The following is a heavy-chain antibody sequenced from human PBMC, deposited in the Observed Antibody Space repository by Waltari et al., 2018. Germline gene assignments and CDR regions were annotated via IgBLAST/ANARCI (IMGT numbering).Heavy chain of an antibody. J-gene: IGHJ4*02. CDR2: INHSGST. CDR1: GCSFSGYY. Sequence: QVQLQQWGAGLLKPSETLSLTCAVYGCSFSGYYWSWIRQPPGKGLEWIGEINHSGSTNYNPSLKSRVTISVDTSKNQFSLKLSSVTAADTAVYYCARGNYDFWSGYYTDYWGQGTLVTVSS. V-gene: IGHV4-34*01. D-gene: IGHD3-3*01. CDR3: ARGNYDFWSGYYTDY.